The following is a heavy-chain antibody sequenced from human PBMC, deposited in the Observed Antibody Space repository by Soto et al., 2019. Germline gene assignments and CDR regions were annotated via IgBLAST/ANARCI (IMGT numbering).Heavy chain of an antibody. CDR1: GFTFSSYG. D-gene: IGHD1-1*01. CDR2: IWYDGSNK. CDR3: ARDAGTPRGYGMDV. Sequence: GGSLRLSCAAFGFTFSSYGMHWVRQAPGKGLEWVAVIWYDGSNKYYADSVKGRFTISRDNSKDTLYLQMNSLRAEDTAVYYCARDAGTPRGYGMDVWGQGTTVTVSS. J-gene: IGHJ6*02. V-gene: IGHV3-33*01.